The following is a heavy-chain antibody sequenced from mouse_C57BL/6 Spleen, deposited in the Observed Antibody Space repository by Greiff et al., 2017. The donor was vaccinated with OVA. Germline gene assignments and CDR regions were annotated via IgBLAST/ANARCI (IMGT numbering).Heavy chain of an antibody. CDR1: GYTFTSYT. V-gene: IGHV1-4*01. Sequence: QVQLKQSGAELARPGASVKMSCKASGYTFTSYTMHWVKQRPGQGLEWIGYINPSSGYTKYNQKFKDKATLTADKSSSTAYMQLSSLTSEDSAVYYCARSLYYGSSYNYYAMDYWGQGTSVTVSS. D-gene: IGHD1-1*01. CDR2: INPSSGYT. CDR3: ARSLYYGSSYNYYAMDY. J-gene: IGHJ4*01.